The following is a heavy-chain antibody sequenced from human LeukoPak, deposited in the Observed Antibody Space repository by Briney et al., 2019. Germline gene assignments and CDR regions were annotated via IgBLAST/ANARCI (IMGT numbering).Heavy chain of an antibody. J-gene: IGHJ4*02. D-gene: IGHD3-22*01. CDR3: AKRGNYYDSSGYYYLFDY. Sequence: GGSLRLSCAASGFTFSSYAMSWVRQAPGKGLEWVSAISGSGGSTYYADSVKGRFTISRDNSKNTLYLQMNSLRAEDTGVYYCAKRGNYYDSSGYYYLFDYWGQGTLVTVSS. CDR1: GFTFSSYA. V-gene: IGHV3-23*01. CDR2: ISGSGGST.